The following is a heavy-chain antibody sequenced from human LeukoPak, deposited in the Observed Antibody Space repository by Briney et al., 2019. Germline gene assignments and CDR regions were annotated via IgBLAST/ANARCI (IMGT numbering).Heavy chain of an antibody. D-gene: IGHD3-10*01. Sequence: SETLSLTCTGSDGSIRSYYWSWIRQPPGKGLEWIGYIYYSGSTNYNPSLKSRVTISVDTSKNQFSLKLSSVTAADTAVYYCARSVTYYYGSGSYSELYYFDYWGQGTLVTVSS. V-gene: IGHV4-59*01. CDR3: ARSVTYYYGSGSYSELYYFDY. CDR1: DGSIRSYY. J-gene: IGHJ4*02. CDR2: IYYSGST.